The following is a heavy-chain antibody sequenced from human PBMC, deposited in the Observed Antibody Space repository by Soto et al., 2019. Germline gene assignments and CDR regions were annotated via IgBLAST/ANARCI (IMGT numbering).Heavy chain of an antibody. J-gene: IGHJ6*02. CDR1: GGSISSSSYY. Sequence: SETLSLTCTVSGGSISSSSYYWGWIRQPPGKGLERIGIIYYSGTTYYNPSLKSRVTISVDTSKNQFSLKLSSVTAADTAVYYCARVFLEWPQDYYGMDVWGQGTTVTVSS. D-gene: IGHD3-3*01. CDR2: IYYSGTT. V-gene: IGHV4-39*07. CDR3: ARVFLEWPQDYYGMDV.